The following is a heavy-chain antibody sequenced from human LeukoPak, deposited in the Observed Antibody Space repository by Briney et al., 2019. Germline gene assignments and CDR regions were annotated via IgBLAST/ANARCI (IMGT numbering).Heavy chain of an antibody. CDR2: IGSDSGGI. D-gene: IGHD5-24*01. Sequence: GGSLRLSCAASGFTFVDFAMVWVRQAPGKGLQWVSVIGSDSGGIVYADSVKGRFTISRDNSKNILYLQMNSLRADDTATYYCAKYRTRDAPPRNFDYWGQGAQVTVSS. V-gene: IGHV3-23*01. CDR1: GFTFVDFA. J-gene: IGHJ4*02. CDR3: AKYRTRDAPPRNFDY.